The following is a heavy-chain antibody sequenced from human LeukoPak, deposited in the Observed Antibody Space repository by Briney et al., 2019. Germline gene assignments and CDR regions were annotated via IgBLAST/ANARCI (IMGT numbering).Heavy chain of an antibody. CDR1: GYTFTSYD. V-gene: IGHV1-46*01. Sequence: ASVKVSCTASGYTFTSYDMHCVRQAPGQGLEWMGIINPSGDSTSYAQKFQGRVTMTRDTSTSTVYMELSSLRSEDTAVYYWASVLYCGADCYSGRYLFDYWGQGTLVTVSS. J-gene: IGHJ4*02. CDR3: ASVLYCGADCYSGRYLFDY. D-gene: IGHD2-21*02. CDR2: INPSGDST.